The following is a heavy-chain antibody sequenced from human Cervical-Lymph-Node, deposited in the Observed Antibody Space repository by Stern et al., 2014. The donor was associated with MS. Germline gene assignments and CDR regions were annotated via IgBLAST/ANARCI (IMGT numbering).Heavy chain of an antibody. CDR3: ALSSETSDRWYSLGYDL. CDR1: GGTFSKFP. V-gene: IGHV1-69*01. J-gene: IGHJ5*02. CDR2: IFPVFGTP. D-gene: IGHD6-13*01. Sequence: VQLEESGDEVTKPGSSVKVSCKASGGTFSKFPSSWVRQAPGQGLEWMGGIFPVFGTPTYAQEFRGRVTITADVSTSTVYMELSSLRSDDTAVYYCALSSETSDRWYSLGYDLWGQGTLVTVSS.